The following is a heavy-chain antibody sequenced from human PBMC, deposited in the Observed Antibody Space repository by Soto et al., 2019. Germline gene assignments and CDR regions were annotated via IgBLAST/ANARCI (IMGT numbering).Heavy chain of an antibody. J-gene: IGHJ5*01. D-gene: IGHD6-19*01. CDR1: GFAFSESY. CDR2: ISGSSRDI. V-gene: IGHV3-11*06. Sequence: QMQLVESGGALVKPGGSLRLSCAASGFAFSESYMTWIRQAPGKGLEWISYISGSSRDIEYADSVKGRFIISRDNAKRSLSLQMNSLRVEDTAIYYCARWLEELTTSDSWGQGTLVTVSS. CDR3: ARWLEELTTSDS.